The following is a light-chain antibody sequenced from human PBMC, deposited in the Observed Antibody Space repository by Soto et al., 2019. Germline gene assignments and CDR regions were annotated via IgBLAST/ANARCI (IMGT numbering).Light chain of an antibody. CDR2: GAS. CDR1: QSVSSSY. V-gene: IGKV3-20*01. CDR3: QQYGSSPRT. Sequence: EVVMTQSPATLSVSPGERATLSCRASQSVSSSYLAWYQQKPGQAPRLLIYGASSRATGIPDRFSGSGSGTDFTLTISRLEPEDFAVYYYQQYGSSPRTFGQGTKVDIK. J-gene: IGKJ1*01.